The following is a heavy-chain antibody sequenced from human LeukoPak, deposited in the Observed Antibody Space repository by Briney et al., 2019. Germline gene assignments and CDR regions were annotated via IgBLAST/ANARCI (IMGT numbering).Heavy chain of an antibody. J-gene: IGHJ4*02. CDR3: ARGNGYSTSGYVDY. Sequence: GGSPRLSCAASGFTFDDYSMHWVRQAPGKGLEWASGISWNSGSIVYADSVKGRFTISRDRTKNSLYLQMNSLRAEDMALYYCARGNGYSTSGYVDYWGQGTLVTVSS. V-gene: IGHV3-9*03. CDR1: GFTFDDYS. CDR2: ISWNSGSI. D-gene: IGHD6-13*01.